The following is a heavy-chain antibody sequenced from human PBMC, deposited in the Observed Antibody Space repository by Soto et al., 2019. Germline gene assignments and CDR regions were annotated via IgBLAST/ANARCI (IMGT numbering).Heavy chain of an antibody. CDR2: IYYSGST. Sequence: SETLCLTCTVSGGSISSTSYYWGWIRKLPGKGLEWVGIIYYSGSTYYNPSLKSRVTISVDTSKNQFSLKLSSVTAADTAVYYCARQENGYNSVDFDYWGQGTLVTVSS. CDR3: ARQENGYNSVDFDY. J-gene: IGHJ4*02. CDR1: GGSISSTSYY. D-gene: IGHD5-12*01. V-gene: IGHV4-39*01.